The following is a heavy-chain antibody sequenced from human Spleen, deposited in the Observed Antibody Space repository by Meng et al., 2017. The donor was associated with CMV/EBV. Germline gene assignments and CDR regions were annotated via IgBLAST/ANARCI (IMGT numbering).Heavy chain of an antibody. Sequence: YSFTSYWIGWVRQMPGKGLEWMGIIYPGDSDTRYSPSFQGQVTISADKSISTAYLQWSSLKASDTAMYYCARRGKYCSSTSCYYYFDYWGQGTLVTVSS. CDR2: IYPGDSDT. CDR3: ARRGKYCSSTSCYYYFDY. J-gene: IGHJ4*02. CDR1: YSFTSYW. V-gene: IGHV5-51*01. D-gene: IGHD2-2*01.